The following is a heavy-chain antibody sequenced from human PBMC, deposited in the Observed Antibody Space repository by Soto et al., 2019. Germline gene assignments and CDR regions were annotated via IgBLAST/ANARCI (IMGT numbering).Heavy chain of an antibody. CDR2: IHHSGST. J-gene: IGHJ4*02. CDR1: GGSIISKTR. Sequence: SETLSLTCAVSGGSIISKTRWSWVRQPPGTGLEWIGEIHHSGSTNYNPSLKSRVTISVDKSKNQFSLKVTSLTAADTAVYYCATDDYWGRGILVTVSS. CDR3: ATDDY. V-gene: IGHV4-4*02.